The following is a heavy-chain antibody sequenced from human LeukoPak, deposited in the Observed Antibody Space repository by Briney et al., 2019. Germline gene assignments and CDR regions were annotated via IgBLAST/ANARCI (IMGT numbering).Heavy chain of an antibody. D-gene: IGHD3-22*01. J-gene: IGHJ4*02. CDR3: GKGGGPYYYYCSCYFYFSAPADY. Sequence: GGSLRLSCAASGFTFDDYGMSWVRQPPGKGLEWVSGINWNGGSKGYADSVKGRFTIYRDNPKNSLYLAMNSLRTEDTALYYCGKGGGPYYYYCSCYFYFSAPADYWGQGTLVNGSS. CDR2: INWNGGSK. V-gene: IGHV3-20*04. CDR1: GFTFDDYG.